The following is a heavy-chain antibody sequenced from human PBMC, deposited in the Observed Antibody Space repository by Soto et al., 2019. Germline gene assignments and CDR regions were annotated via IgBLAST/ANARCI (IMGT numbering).Heavy chain of an antibody. D-gene: IGHD6-19*01. J-gene: IGHJ6*02. CDR3: ARDRWLGNYYYYYGMDV. CDR1: GFTFSSYS. Sequence: SLRLSCAASGFTFSSYSMNWVRQAPGKGLEWVSYISSSSSTIYYADSVKGRFTISRDNAKNSLYLQMNSLRDEDTAVYYCARDRWLGNYYYYYGMDVWGQGTTVTVSS. V-gene: IGHV3-48*02. CDR2: ISSSSSTI.